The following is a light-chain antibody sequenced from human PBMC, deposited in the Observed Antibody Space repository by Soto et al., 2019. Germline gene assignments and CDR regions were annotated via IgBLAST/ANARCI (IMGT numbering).Light chain of an antibody. CDR3: QHYSNWPPT. Sequence: EVVMTQSPATLSVSPGERVTLSCRVSESVHSNLAWYQQKPGQGPSLLIYYASTRVTGVPDRFSGSGSGTEFTLTISSLQSEDFGVYYCQHYSNWPPTFGPGTKVEIK. CDR2: YAS. V-gene: IGKV3-15*01. CDR1: ESVHSN. J-gene: IGKJ3*01.